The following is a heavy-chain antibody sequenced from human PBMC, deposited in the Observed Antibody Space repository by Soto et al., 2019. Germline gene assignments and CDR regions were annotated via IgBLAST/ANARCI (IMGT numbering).Heavy chain of an antibody. CDR1: GGSISSYY. CDR2: IYYSGST. V-gene: IGHV4-59*01. Sequence: PSETLSLTCTVSGGSISSYYWSWIRQPPGKGLGWIGYIYYSGSTNYNPSLKSRVTISVDTSKNQFSLKLSSVTAADTAVYYCARESAPGTAMVIDYWGQGTLVTVSS. CDR3: ARESAPGTAMVIDY. D-gene: IGHD5-18*01. J-gene: IGHJ4*02.